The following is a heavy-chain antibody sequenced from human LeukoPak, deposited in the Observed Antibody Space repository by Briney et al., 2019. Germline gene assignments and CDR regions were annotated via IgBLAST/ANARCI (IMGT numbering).Heavy chain of an antibody. V-gene: IGHV3-7*01. CDR3: ATTFPYCGDGTCKL. CDR2: INQGGNTV. J-gene: IGHJ4*02. Sequence: GGSLRLSCAASGLRFTSYWMSWVRQAPGKGLEWVSNINQGGNTVNYVDSVKGRVSISRDNANNALFLQMHSLRFEDTAIYYCATTFPYCGDGTCKLGGQGAQVTVSS. CDR1: GLRFTSYW. D-gene: IGHD2-15*01.